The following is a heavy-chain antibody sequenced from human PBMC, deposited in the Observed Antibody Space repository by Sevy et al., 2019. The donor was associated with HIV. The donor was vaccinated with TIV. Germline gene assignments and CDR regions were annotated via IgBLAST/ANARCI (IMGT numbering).Heavy chain of an antibody. V-gene: IGHV3-30-3*01. CDR3: ARDPHAVPYWGSFDS. CDR2: ISKEGTNK. Sequence: GGSLRLSCEASGFTFTRYAFHWVRQAPGKGLEWVAVISKEGTNKYYIDSVKGRFTISRDNSRNTLFLQMERLRAEDTAMYFCARDPHAVPYWGSFDSRGQGTLVTVSS. CDR1: GFTFTRYA. D-gene: IGHD3-16*01. J-gene: IGHJ4*02.